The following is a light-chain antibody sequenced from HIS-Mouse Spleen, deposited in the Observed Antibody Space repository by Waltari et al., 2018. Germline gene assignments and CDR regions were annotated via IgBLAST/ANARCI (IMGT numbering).Light chain of an antibody. V-gene: IGLV2-23*03. J-gene: IGLJ2*01. CDR3: CSYAGSSTFEV. CDR2: EGS. CDR1: SRDVGSYNL. Sequence: QSALTQPASVSGSPGPSLTISCTGTSRDVGSYNLVSWYQQHPGKAPKLMIYEGSKRPSGVSNRFSGSKSGNTASLTISGLQAEDEADYYCCSYAGSSTFEVFGGGTKLTVL.